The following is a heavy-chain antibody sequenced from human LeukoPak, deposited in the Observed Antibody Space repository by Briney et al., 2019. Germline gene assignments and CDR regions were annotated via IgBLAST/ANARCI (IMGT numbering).Heavy chain of an antibody. D-gene: IGHD3-10*01. J-gene: IGHJ3*02. CDR2: IIPIFGTA. Sequence: SVKVSCKASGGTFSSYAISWVRQAPGQGLEWMGGIIPIFGTANYAQKFQGRDTITADESTSTAYMELSSLRSEDTAVYYCARLRNYYGSGSYYNVDAFDIWGQGTMVTVSS. CDR1: GGTFSSYA. CDR3: ARLRNYYGSGSYYNVDAFDI. V-gene: IGHV1-69*13.